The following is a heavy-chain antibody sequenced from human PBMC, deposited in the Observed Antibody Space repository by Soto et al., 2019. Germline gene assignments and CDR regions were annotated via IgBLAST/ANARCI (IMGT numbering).Heavy chain of an antibody. CDR3: ARFVSRGGSYYSFDY. Sequence: ASVNVSCKASGYTFTTYGITWVRQAPGQGLEWMGWISAYNGNTNYAQKLQGRVTMTTDTSTSTAYMDLRSLRSDDTAVYYCARFVSRGGSYYSFDYWGQGTQVTVSS. J-gene: IGHJ4*02. V-gene: IGHV1-18*01. CDR2: ISAYNGNT. D-gene: IGHD1-26*01. CDR1: GYTFTTYG.